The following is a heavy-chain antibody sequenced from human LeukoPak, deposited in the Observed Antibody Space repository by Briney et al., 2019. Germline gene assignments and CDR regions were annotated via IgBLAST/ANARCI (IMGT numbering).Heavy chain of an antibody. V-gene: IGHV1-8*03. J-gene: IGHJ4*02. CDR1: GGTFSSYA. CDR2: MNPNSGNT. CDR3: ARSSKDVYYFDY. Sequence: ASVKVSCKASGGTFSSYAINWVRQATGQGLEWMGWMNPNSGNTGYAQKFQGRVTITRNTSISTAYMELSSLRSEDTAVYYCARSSKDVYYFDYWGQGTLVTVSS.